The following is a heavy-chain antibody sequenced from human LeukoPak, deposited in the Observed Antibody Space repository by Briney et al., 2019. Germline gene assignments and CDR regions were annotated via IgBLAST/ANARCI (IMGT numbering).Heavy chain of an antibody. D-gene: IGHD3-22*01. CDR2: INPNSGGT. V-gene: IGHV1-2*02. Sequence: ASVKVSCKASGYTFTGYYMHWVRQAPGQGLEWMGSINPNSGGTNYAQKFQGRVTMTRDTSISTAYMELSRLRSDDTAVYYCARYYYDSSGYYYDDYWGQGTLVTVSS. CDR1: GYTFTGYY. CDR3: ARYYYDSSGYYYDDY. J-gene: IGHJ4*02.